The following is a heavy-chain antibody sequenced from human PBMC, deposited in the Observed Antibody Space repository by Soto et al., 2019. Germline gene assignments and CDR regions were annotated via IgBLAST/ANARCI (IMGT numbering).Heavy chain of an antibody. CDR2: INPRNGDK. V-gene: IGHV1-2*02. CDR1: GYTFVDHY. J-gene: IGHJ6*02. CDR3: ARGEGTRIEVMDV. Sequence: GASVKVSCKTSGYTFVDHYLYWVRQAPGQGLEWMGWINPRNGDKKYAQKFQGRVTMIRDTIITTTYMDLSALTSDDTAVYYCARGEGTRIEVMDVWGPGTTVTVSS. D-gene: IGHD3-16*02.